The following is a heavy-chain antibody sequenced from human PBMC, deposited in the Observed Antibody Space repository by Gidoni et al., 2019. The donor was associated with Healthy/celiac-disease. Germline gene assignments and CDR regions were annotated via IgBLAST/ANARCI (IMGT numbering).Heavy chain of an antibody. J-gene: IGHJ6*02. Sequence: QLQLVQSADVCTQPESSVTVSCTATGVTFTSYAISWVRQAPGQGLEWMGGIIPIFGTANYAQKFQGRVTITADESTSTAYMELSSLRSEDTAVYYCASRRGYYYYGMDVWGQGTTVTVSS. CDR2: IIPIFGTA. CDR3: ASRRGYYYYGMDV. CDR1: GVTFTSYA. V-gene: IGHV1-69*01.